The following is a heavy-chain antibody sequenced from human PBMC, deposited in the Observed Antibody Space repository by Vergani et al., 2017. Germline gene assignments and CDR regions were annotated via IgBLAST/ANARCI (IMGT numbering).Heavy chain of an antibody. CDR1: GFSFGDYA. CDR3: ARCFRDGGMIYGGTVENWFDP. CDR2: IYYSENK. V-gene: IGHV4-30-2*03. J-gene: IGHJ5*02. D-gene: IGHD3-16*01. Sequence: VQLVESGGGLVPPGRSLRLSCAASGFSFGDYAMTWVRQAPGKGLEWIGSIYYSENKFYNPSLESRVTLSIDTTKNQFSLKLKSVTAADTAVYYCARCFRDGGMIYGGTVENWFDPWRQGTLVTVSS.